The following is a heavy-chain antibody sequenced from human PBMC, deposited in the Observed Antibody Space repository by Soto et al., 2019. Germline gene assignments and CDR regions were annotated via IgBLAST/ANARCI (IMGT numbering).Heavy chain of an antibody. CDR1: GGSISSYY. J-gene: IGHJ6*03. CDR3: ARGTTMVRGVITPYYYYYYMDF. V-gene: IGHV4-59*01. D-gene: IGHD3-10*01. Sequence: SETLSLTCTVSGGSISSYYWSWIRQPPGKGLEWIGYIYYSGSTNYNPSLKSRVTISVDTSKNQFSLKLSSVTAADTAVYYCARGTTMVRGVITPYYYYYYMDFWGKGTTVTGSS. CDR2: IYYSGST.